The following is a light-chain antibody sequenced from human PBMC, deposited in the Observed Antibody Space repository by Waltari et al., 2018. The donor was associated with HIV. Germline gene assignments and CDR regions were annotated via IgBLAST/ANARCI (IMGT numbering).Light chain of an antibody. CDR3: ASNRLDSTLV. V-gene: IGLV2-14*03. J-gene: IGLJ2*01. CDR2: DID. CDR1: STDSRFYQH. Sequence: QSALTQPASVSGFPGQTINISCTGISTDSRFYQHVSWYQQHPGSVPRLIIYDIDSRPSGISDHFSGSRSGDSASLTISGLQSGDEAHYFCASNRLDSTLVLGGGTKLTIL.